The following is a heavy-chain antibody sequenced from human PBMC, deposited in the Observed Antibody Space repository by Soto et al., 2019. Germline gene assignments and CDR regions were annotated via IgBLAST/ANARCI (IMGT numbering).Heavy chain of an antibody. CDR3: AATLYRTSTTGGGV. CDR1: GFTFTSYW. Sequence: EVQLVESGGGLVQPGGSLRLSCAASGFTFTSYWMSWVRQAPGKGLEWVASIKQDGSEKYYVDSVKGRFTISRDNAKNSLYLQMNSLRAEDTAVYYCAATLYRTSTTGGGVWGQGTTVTVSS. CDR2: IKQDGSEK. D-gene: IGHD2-2*01. V-gene: IGHV3-7*01. J-gene: IGHJ6*02.